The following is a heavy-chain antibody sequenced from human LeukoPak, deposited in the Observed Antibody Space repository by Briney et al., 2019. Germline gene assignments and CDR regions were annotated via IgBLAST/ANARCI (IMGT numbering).Heavy chain of an antibody. CDR1: GGTFSSYA. Sequence: ASVKVSCKASGGTFSSYAISWARQAPGQGLEWMGGIIPIFGTANYAQKFQGRVTITADESTSTAYMELSSLRSEDTAVYYCAVTTGAEYFQHWGQGTLVTVSS. CDR3: AVTTGAEYFQH. CDR2: IIPIFGTA. D-gene: IGHD1-14*01. V-gene: IGHV1-69*13. J-gene: IGHJ1*01.